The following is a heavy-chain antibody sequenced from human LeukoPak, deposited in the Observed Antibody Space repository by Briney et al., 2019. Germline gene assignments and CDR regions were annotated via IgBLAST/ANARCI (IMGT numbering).Heavy chain of an antibody. CDR2: IKQDGSEK. CDR1: GFTFSSYW. CDR3: ARAYCSGGSCYRSYYYYYYMDV. D-gene: IGHD2-15*01. V-gene: IGHV3-7*01. J-gene: IGHJ6*03. Sequence: GGSLRLSCAASGFTFSSYWMSWVRQAPGKGLEWVANIKQDGSEKYYVDSVKGRFTISRDNAKNSLYLQMNSLRAEDTAVYYCARAYCSGGSCYRSYYYYYYMDVWGKGTTVTVSS.